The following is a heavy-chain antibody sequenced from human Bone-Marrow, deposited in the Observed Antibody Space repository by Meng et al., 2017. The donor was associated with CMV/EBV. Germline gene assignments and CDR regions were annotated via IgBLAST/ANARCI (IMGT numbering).Heavy chain of an antibody. Sequence: LRLSCTVSGGSFNSDDHYWSWIRQPPGKSLEWIGYIYYIGTTYYNPSLKSRVTISVDTSKNQFSLKLNSVTAADTAVYYCARDTVRFLEWLPSYYYYGMDVWGQGTTVTVSS. CDR1: GGSFNSDDHY. D-gene: IGHD3-3*01. V-gene: IGHV4-30-4*08. J-gene: IGHJ6*02. CDR3: ARDTVRFLEWLPSYYYYGMDV. CDR2: IYYIGTT.